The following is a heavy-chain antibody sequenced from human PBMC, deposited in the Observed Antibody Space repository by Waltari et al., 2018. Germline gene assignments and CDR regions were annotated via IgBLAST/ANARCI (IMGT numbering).Heavy chain of an antibody. Sequence: QVQLVESGGGVVQPGRSLRLSCAASGFTFSSYGMHWVRQAPGKGLEWVAVICYDGSNKYYADSLEGRFTISRDNSKNTLYLQMNSLGAEDTAVYYCASGLGYMDYWGQGTLVTVSS. J-gene: IGHJ4*02. CDR2: ICYDGSNK. CDR3: ASGLGYMDY. D-gene: IGHD1-1*01. CDR1: GFTFSSYG. V-gene: IGHV3-33*01.